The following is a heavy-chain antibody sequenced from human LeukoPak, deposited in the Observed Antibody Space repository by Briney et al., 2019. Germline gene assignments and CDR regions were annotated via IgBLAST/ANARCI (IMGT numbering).Heavy chain of an antibody. Sequence: GGSLRLSSAAYGFTFSSYAMSWVRQAPGKGLEWVSSLSGSGDNTYYADSVKGRFTISRDNSKNTLYLQMNSLRVEDTAVYCCAKDLTVTTRGDALDIWGQGTMVTVSS. J-gene: IGHJ3*02. D-gene: IGHD4-17*01. V-gene: IGHV3-23*01. CDR1: GFTFSSYA. CDR2: LSGSGDNT. CDR3: AKDLTVTTRGDALDI.